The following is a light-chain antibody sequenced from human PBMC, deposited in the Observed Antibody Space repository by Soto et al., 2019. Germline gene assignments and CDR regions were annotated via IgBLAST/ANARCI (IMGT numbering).Light chain of an antibody. Sequence: DVVMTQSPLSLPVTLGQPASISCRSSQSLVYNDGISLNWFQQRPGQSPRRLMYKVSNRDSGVPDRFSGSGSGTDFTLKISRVEAEDVGVYYCMQGTHWPWTFGQGTKVEI. V-gene: IGKV2-30*01. CDR1: QSLVYNDGIS. J-gene: IGKJ1*01. CDR2: KVS. CDR3: MQGTHWPWT.